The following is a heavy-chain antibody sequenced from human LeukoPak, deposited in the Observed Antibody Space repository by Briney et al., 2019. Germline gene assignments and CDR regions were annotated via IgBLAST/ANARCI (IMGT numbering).Heavy chain of an antibody. CDR2: INPSGGST. CDR1: GYTFTTDY. D-gene: IGHD3-10*01. Sequence: GASVKVSCKASGYTFTTDYIHWVRQAPGQGLEWMGIINPSGGSTTYAQKFQGRVTMTEDTSTDTAYMELSSLRSEDTAVYYCATGVLWFGEFPFDPWGQGTLVTVSS. V-gene: IGHV1-46*01. CDR3: ATGVLWFGEFPFDP. J-gene: IGHJ5*02.